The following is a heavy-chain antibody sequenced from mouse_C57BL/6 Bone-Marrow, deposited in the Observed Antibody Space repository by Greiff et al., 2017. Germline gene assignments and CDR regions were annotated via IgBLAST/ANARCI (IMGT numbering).Heavy chain of an antibody. CDR2: IYPRSGNT. CDR3: TSHYSGLY. CDR1: GYTFTSYG. J-gene: IGHJ2*01. D-gene: IGHD1-2*01. V-gene: IGHV1-81*01. Sequence: VQLQQSGAELARPGASVKLSCKASGYTFTSYGISWVKQRTGQGLEWIGEIYPRSGNTYYNEKFKGKGTLTADNSSITAYIDLLSLTSEDSAVYFCTSHYSGLYWGQGTTLTVSS.